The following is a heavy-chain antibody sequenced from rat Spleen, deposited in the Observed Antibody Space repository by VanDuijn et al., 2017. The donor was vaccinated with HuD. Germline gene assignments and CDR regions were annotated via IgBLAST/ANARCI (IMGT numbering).Heavy chain of an antibody. CDR2: ISSDGSTT. CDR3: ARGGSEGFDY. CDR1: GFTFSNSG. D-gene: IGHD4-4*01. V-gene: IGHV5-29*01. Sequence: EVQLVESGGGLVQPGRSLKLSCAASGFTFSNSGMAWVRQAPTKGLEWVATISSDGSTTDFRDSVKCRFTFSRDTAKSTLYLQMDSLRSEDTATYYCARGGSEGFDYWGQGVMVTVSS. J-gene: IGHJ2*01.